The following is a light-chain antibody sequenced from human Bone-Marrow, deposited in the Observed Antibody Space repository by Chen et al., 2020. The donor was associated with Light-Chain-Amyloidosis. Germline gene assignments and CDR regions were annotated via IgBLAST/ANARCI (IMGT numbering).Light chain of an antibody. V-gene: IGLV3-21*02. Sequence: SYVLPQPSSVSVAPGQTSTIACGGNNIGSTSVHWYQQTPGQAPLLVVYDDSDRPSGIPARLSGANSGNTATLTISRVEAGDEADYYCQVWDRRSDRPVFGGGTKLTVL. CDR1: NIGSTS. CDR3: QVWDRRSDRPV. CDR2: DDS. J-gene: IGLJ3*02.